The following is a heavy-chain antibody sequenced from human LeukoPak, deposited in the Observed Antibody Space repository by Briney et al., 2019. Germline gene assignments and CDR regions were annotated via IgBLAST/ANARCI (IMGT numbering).Heavy chain of an antibody. CDR1: GGSISSSSYY. V-gene: IGHV4-39*01. Sequence: PSETLSLTCTDSGGSISSSSYYWGWIRQPPGKGLEWIGSIYYSGSTYYNPSLKSRVTISVDTSKNQFSLKLSSVIAADTAVYYCAGYSASYPPPDVWGKGTTVTLSS. CDR2: IYYSGST. J-gene: IGHJ6*04. D-gene: IGHD1-26*01. CDR3: AGYSASYPPPDV.